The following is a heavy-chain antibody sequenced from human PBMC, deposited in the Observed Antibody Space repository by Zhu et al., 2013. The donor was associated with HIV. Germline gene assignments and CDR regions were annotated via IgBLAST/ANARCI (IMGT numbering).Heavy chain of an antibody. D-gene: IGHD1-26*01. CDR1: GYTFTAYY. V-gene: IGHV1-2*02. J-gene: IGHJ4*02. CDR3: ATGATLSYYFDY. Sequence: QVQLVQSGAEVKKPGASVKVSCKASGYTFTAYYIHWVRQAPGQGLQWMGWINPHSGDTGYPQKFQGRVTMTRDTSISTAYMELSRLRSDDTAVYFCATGATLSYYFDYWGQGTLVTVSS. CDR2: INPHSGDT.